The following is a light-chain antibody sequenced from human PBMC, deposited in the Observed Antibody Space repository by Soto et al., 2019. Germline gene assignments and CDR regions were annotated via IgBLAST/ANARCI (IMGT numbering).Light chain of an antibody. V-gene: IGKV3-20*01. CDR2: AAS. CDR3: QQYGSSPRT. Sequence: EIVLTQSPGTLSLSPGERATLSCRASQSISSYLAWYQQRPGQAPRLLIYAASNRATGIPDRFSGGGSATDFTLTVSRLEPEDFAVYYCQQYGSSPRTFGQGTKLESK. J-gene: IGKJ2*01. CDR1: QSISSY.